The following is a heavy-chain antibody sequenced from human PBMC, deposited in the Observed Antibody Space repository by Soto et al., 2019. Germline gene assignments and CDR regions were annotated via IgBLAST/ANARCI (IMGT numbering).Heavy chain of an antibody. CDR3: ARAIKIFGVVTQILFDY. J-gene: IGHJ4*02. D-gene: IGHD3-3*01. CDR1: GFTFSSYW. V-gene: IGHV3-7*03. Sequence: GGSLRLSCAASGFTFSSYWMSWVRQAPGKGLEWVANIKQDGSEKYYVDSVKGRFTISRDNAKNSLYLQMNSLRAEDTAVYYCARAIKIFGVVTQILFDYWGQGTLVTVSS. CDR2: IKQDGSEK.